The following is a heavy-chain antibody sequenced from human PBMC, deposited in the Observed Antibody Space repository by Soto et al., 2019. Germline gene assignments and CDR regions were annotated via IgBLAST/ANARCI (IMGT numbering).Heavy chain of an antibody. J-gene: IGHJ3*02. CDR3: AKGGYYSLFDI. Sequence: PGGSLRLSCAASGFTFSSYAMHWVRQAPGKGLEWVAVISYDGSNKYYADSVKGRFTISRDNSKNTLYLQMNSLRVEDTAVYFCAKGGYYSLFDIWGQGTMVTVSS. V-gene: IGHV3-30-3*01. CDR2: ISYDGSNK. D-gene: IGHD3-16*01. CDR1: GFTFSSYA.